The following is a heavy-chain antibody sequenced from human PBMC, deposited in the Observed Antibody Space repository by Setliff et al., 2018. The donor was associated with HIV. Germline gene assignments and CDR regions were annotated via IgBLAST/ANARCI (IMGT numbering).Heavy chain of an antibody. V-gene: IGHV3-7*01. J-gene: IGHJ6*03. Sequence: PGGSLRLSCATSGFTFNTYGMSWVRQAPGKGLEWVATIKKDGREKYYVDSVKGRFTISRDNAKNSLILQMNSLTVEDTAVYYCARRKLEVWVNDYYSYYLDVWGKGTTVTVSS. CDR2: IKKDGREK. D-gene: IGHD1-1*01. CDR1: GFTFNTYG. CDR3: ARRKLEVWVNDYYSYYLDV.